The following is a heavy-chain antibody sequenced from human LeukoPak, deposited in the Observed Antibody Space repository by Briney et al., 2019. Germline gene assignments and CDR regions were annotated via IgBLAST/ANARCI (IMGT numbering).Heavy chain of an antibody. D-gene: IGHD7-27*01. CDR2: INSDGSST. CDR3: ARGSLWGSFDY. CDR1: GFTFSSYW. V-gene: IGHV3-74*01. Sequence: GGSLRLSCAASGFTFSSYWMHWVRQAPGKGLMWVSRINSDGSSTSYADSVKGRFTISRDNAKNTLYLQMNSLRAEDTAVYYCARGSLWGSFDYWGQGTLVTVSS. J-gene: IGHJ4*02.